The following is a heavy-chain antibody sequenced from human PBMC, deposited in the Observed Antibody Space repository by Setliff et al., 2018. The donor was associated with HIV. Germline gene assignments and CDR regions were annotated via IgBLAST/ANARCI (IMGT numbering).Heavy chain of an antibody. Sequence: GESLKISCAASGFIFTNHWMHWVRQAPGKGLVWVSRINSDGSSADYADSVKGRFTISRDNAKNTLYLQMNSLRAEDTAVYYCARSRAAGFDYWGQGTLVTVS. CDR1: GFIFTNHW. D-gene: IGHD6-13*01. J-gene: IGHJ4*02. V-gene: IGHV3-74*01. CDR2: INSDGSSA. CDR3: ARSRAAGFDY.